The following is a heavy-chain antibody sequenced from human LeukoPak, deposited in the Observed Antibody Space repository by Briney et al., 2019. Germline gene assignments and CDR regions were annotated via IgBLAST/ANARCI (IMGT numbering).Heavy chain of an antibody. Sequence: GGSLRLSCAASGFTSSSYAMSWVRQAAGKGLEWVSPISGSGGSTYYADSVKGRFTISRDNSKNTLYLQMNILRAEDTAVYYSAKRITMVRAVIRRESYFDYWGQGTLVTVSS. CDR3: AKRITMVRAVIRRESYFDY. CDR2: ISGSGGST. J-gene: IGHJ4*02. V-gene: IGHV3-23*01. CDR1: GFTSSSYA. D-gene: IGHD3-10*01.